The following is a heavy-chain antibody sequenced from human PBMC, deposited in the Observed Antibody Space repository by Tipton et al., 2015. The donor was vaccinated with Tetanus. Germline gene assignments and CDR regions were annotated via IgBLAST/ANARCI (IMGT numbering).Heavy chain of an antibody. D-gene: IGHD1-14*01. CDR3: ARAPNLISRAYDY. CDR1: GGTFSSSA. Sequence: QVQLVQSGAEMKKPGSSVKVSCKASGGTFSSSAISWVRQSPGQGLEWMGGIIPIFGTTNSAPKFQGRVTITADESTNTAYMELSNLRSEDTAVYYCARAPNLISRAYDYWGQGTQITVSS. CDR2: IIPIFGTT. J-gene: IGHJ4*02. V-gene: IGHV1-69*01.